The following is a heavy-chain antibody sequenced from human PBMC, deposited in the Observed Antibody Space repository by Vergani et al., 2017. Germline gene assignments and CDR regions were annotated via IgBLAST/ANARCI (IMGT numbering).Heavy chain of an antibody. D-gene: IGHD6-13*01. CDR1: GYTFPSYG. J-gene: IGHJ5*02. CDR2: INPNSGGT. CDR3: ARDSSYSSRLDP. Sequence: QVQLVQSGAEVKKPGASVKVSCKASGYTFPSYGISWVRQAPGQGLEWMGWINPNSGGTNYAQKFQGRVTMTRDTSISTAYMELSRLRSDDTAVYYCARDSSYSSRLDPWGQGTLVTVSS. V-gene: IGHV1-2*02.